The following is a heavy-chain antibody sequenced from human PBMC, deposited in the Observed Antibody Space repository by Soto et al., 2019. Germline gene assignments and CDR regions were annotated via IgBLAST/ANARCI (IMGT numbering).Heavy chain of an antibody. CDR3: AIYDSSGSRGFQH. CDR1: GGSISSGAYY. CDR2: IYYSGST. Sequence: QVQLQESGPGLVKPSQTLSLTCTVSGGSISSGAYYWSWIRQHPGKGLEWIGYIYYSGSTYYNPSPKSRGTISVDTSKNQFSLKLSSVTAADTAVYYCAIYDSSGSRGFQHWGQGTLVTVSS. V-gene: IGHV4-31*03. D-gene: IGHD3-22*01. J-gene: IGHJ1*01.